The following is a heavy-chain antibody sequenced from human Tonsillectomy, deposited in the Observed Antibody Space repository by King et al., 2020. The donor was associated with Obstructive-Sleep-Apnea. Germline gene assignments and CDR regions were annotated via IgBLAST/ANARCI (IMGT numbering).Heavy chain of an antibody. J-gene: IGHJ6*02. CDR1: GFTFSSYD. D-gene: IGHD6-19*01. CDR2: IGTAGDT. V-gene: IGHV3-13*01. Sequence: QLVQSGGGLVQPGGSLRLSCAASGFTFSSYDMHWVRQATGKGLEWVSAIGTAGDTYYPGSVKGRFTISRENAKNSLYLQMNSLRAGDTAVYYCARTLKSIAVAGTSYYYGMDVWGQGTTVTVSS. CDR3: ARTLKSIAVAGTSYYYGMDV.